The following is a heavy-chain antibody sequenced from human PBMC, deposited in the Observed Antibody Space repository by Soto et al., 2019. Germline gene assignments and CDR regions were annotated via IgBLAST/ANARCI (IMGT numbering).Heavy chain of an antibody. CDR1: GGSITSSSHF. CDR2: IYFTGNT. V-gene: IGHV4-39*01. D-gene: IGHD6-25*01. Sequence: SETLSLTCTVSGGSITSSSHFWDWVRQPPGKGLEWIGTIYFTGNTYYTPSLKSRLTMSIDTSKNEFSLRLNSVTAADTAVYYCAGQTFTIAAASYGRSNWFDPWGPGTLVTVSS. CDR3: AGQTFTIAAASYGRSNWFDP. J-gene: IGHJ5*02.